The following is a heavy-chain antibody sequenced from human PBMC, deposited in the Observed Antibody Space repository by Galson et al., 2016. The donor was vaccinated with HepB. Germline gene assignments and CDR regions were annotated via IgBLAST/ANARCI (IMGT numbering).Heavy chain of an antibody. CDR2: IGAHNDRT. V-gene: IGHV1-18*01. CDR1: GYNFRIFG. D-gene: IGHD4-17*01. CDR3: SRAGAAVTTHFDL. J-gene: IGHJ5*02. Sequence: SVKVSCKASGYNFRIFGITWVRQAPGQGLEWMGWIGAHNDRTNYAPNFQGRVTMTTDTSTSTGYVALGSLNSDDTAVYYCSRAGAAVTTHFDLWGQGTPVAVSS.